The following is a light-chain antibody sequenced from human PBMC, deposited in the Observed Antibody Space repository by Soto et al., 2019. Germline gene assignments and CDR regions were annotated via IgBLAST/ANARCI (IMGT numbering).Light chain of an antibody. V-gene: IGKV1-39*01. CDR1: QAISTY. J-gene: IGKJ5*01. CDR2: GAS. Sequence: DIQMTPSPSSLSASVGDRVTITCRTGQAISTYLNWYQHKPVTAPRLLVYGASRLQSGVPSRFSGSGSGTHFSLTISALQPEDFATYYCQQSHTTPTTFGQGTRVYIK. CDR3: QQSHTTPTT.